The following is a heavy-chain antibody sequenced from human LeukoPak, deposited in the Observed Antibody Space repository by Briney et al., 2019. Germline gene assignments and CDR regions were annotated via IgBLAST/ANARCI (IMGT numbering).Heavy chain of an antibody. V-gene: IGHV3-30-3*01. CDR1: GFIFNNYA. Sequence: GSLRLSCAASGFIFNNYAMHWVRQAPGKGLEWVAAISYDGNNKYYADSVKGLFTISRDNSENTLYLQMNSLRADDTAVFYCARGPHWNYFDYWGQGALVTVSS. CDR3: ARGPHWNYFDY. J-gene: IGHJ4*02. CDR2: ISYDGNNK. D-gene: IGHD1-1*01.